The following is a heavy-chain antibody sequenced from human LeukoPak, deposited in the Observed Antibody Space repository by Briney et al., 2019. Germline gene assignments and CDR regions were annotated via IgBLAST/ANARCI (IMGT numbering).Heavy chain of an antibody. Sequence: ASVKVSCKASGYTFTSYDINWVRQATGQGLEWMGWMNPNSGNTGYAQKFQGRVTITRNTSISTAYMELSSLRSDDTAVYYCARVRYYDISGYYPNFDYWGQGTLVTVSS. J-gene: IGHJ4*02. D-gene: IGHD3-22*01. CDR1: GYTFTSYD. CDR3: ARVRYYDISGYYPNFDY. V-gene: IGHV1-8*03. CDR2: MNPNSGNT.